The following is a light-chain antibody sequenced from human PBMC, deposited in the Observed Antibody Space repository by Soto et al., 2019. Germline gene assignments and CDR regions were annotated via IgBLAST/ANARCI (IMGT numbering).Light chain of an antibody. V-gene: IGKV1-5*03. CDR2: KAS. CDR1: QSISSW. J-gene: IGKJ1*01. Sequence: GDRVTITCRASQSISSWLAWYQQKPGKAPKLLIYKASSLESGVPSRFSGSGSGTEFTLTISSLQSEDFAVYYCQQYNTWPPKTFGQGTKVDIK. CDR3: QQYNTWPPKT.